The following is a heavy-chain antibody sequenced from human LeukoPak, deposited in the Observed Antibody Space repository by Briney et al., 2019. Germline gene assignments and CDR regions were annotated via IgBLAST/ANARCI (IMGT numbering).Heavy chain of an antibody. CDR2: ISAYNGNT. V-gene: IGHV1-18*01. Sequence: ASVKVSCKASGYTFTSYGISWVRQAPGQGLEWMGWISAYNGNTNYAQKLQGRVTMTTDTSTSTAYMERRSLRSDDTAVYYCARDREYSSSSWDYYYYMDVWGKGTTVTVSS. CDR1: GYTFTSYG. D-gene: IGHD6-6*01. CDR3: ARDREYSSSSWDYYYYMDV. J-gene: IGHJ6*03.